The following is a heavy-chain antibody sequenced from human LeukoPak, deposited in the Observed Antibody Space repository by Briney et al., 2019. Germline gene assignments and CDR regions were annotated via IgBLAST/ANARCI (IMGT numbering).Heavy chain of an antibody. D-gene: IGHD6-19*01. CDR1: GGTFSRYA. Sequence: SEKVSCKASGGTFSRYAISWVRQAPGQGLEWMGGIIPIFGTANYAQKFQSRVTITADQSTSPAYMELSSRRCEDSAVYYCARDHGDSSGWYGFDYWGQGTLVTVSS. V-gene: IGHV1-69*13. J-gene: IGHJ4*02. CDR3: ARDHGDSSGWYGFDY. CDR2: IIPIFGTA.